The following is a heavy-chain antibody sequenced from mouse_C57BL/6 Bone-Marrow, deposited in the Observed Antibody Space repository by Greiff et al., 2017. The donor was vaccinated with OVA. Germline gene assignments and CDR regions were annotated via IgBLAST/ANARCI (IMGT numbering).Heavy chain of an antibody. CDR3: AREENLEGYYYGSSSYWYFDV. J-gene: IGHJ1*03. Sequence: QVQLQQSGPELVKPGASVKLSCKASGYTFTSYDINWVKQRPGQGLEWIGWIYPRDGSTKYNEKFKGKATLTVDTSSSTAYMELHSLTSEDSAVYFCAREENLEGYYYGSSSYWYFDVWGTGTTVTVSS. CDR2: IYPRDGST. V-gene: IGHV1-85*01. CDR1: GYTFTSYD. D-gene: IGHD1-1*01.